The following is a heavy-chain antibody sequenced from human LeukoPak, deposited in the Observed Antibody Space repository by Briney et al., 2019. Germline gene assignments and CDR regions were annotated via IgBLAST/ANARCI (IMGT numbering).Heavy chain of an antibody. J-gene: IGHJ3*02. CDR1: GFTFSTHA. CDR3: AKGYADYGADAFDI. Sequence: GGSLRLSCAPSGFTFSTHAMSWVRQAPGKGLEWVSTRRGSGGITSYADSVEGRFTISRDQSKNSLYRQMNSLRVEDTAVYYCAKGYADYGADAFDIWGQGTLVTVSS. CDR2: RRGSGGIT. V-gene: IGHV3-23*01. D-gene: IGHD4-17*01.